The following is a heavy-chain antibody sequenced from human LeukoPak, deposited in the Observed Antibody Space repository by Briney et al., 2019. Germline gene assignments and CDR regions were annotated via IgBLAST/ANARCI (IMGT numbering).Heavy chain of an antibody. CDR2: ISYSEST. D-gene: IGHD3-22*01. V-gene: IGHV4-31*03. CDR3: HSSGFYYGWALYYFDY. CDR1: GASISSADYF. Sequence: TPQTLSLTCTVSGASISSADYFWSWIRQHPGKCLEWIGYISYSESTSYNPSLKSRVIISLDTSKNQFSLRLSSVTAADTAVYYCHSSGFYYGWALYYFDYWGQGTLVTVSS. J-gene: IGHJ4*02.